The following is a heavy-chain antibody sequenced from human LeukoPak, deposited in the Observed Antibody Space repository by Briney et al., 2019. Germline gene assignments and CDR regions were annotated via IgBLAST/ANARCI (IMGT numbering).Heavy chain of an antibody. Sequence: PSETLSLTCTVSGGSISSYYWSWIRQPPGKGLEWIGSIYYSGSTYYNPSLKSRVTISVDTSKNQFSLKLSSVTAADTAVYYCATNVLIVVVPAAISYIFDYWGQGTLVTVSS. D-gene: IGHD2-2*01. J-gene: IGHJ4*02. CDR3: ATNVLIVVVPAAISYIFDY. V-gene: IGHV4-59*05. CDR1: GGSISSYY. CDR2: IYYSGST.